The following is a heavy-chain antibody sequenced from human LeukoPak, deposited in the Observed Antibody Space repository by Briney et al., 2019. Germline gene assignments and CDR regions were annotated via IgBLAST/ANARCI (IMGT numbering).Heavy chain of an antibody. Sequence: GASVKVSCKVSGYTLAELSMHWVRQAPGKGLEWMGGFDPEDGETIYAQKFQGRVTMTEDTSTDTAYMELSSLRSEDTAVYYCATDGSLGELSSNFDYWGQGTLVTVSS. D-gene: IGHD3-16*02. CDR3: ATDGSLGELSSNFDY. J-gene: IGHJ4*02. CDR2: FDPEDGET. CDR1: GYTLAELS. V-gene: IGHV1-24*01.